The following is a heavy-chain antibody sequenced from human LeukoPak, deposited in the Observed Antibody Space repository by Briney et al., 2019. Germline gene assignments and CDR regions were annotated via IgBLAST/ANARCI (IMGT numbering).Heavy chain of an antibody. J-gene: IGHJ6*02. D-gene: IGHD1-26*01. CDR2: ISGSGGST. V-gene: IGHV3-23*01. CDR3: AKGEGADWANYYYGMDV. Sequence: QPGGSLRLSCAASGFTFSSYAMSWVRQAPGKGLEWVSAISGSGGSTYYADSVKGRFTISRDNSKNTLYLQMNSLRAEDTAVYYCAKGEGADWANYYYGMDVWGQGTTVTVSS. CDR1: GFTFSSYA.